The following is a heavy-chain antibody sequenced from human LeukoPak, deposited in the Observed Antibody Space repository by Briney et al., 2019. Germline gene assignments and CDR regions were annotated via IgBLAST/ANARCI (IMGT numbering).Heavy chain of an antibody. D-gene: IGHD2-15*01. CDR3: ARNSSTVVVVAATPRKQGFEY. Sequence: PSETLSLTCTVSGGSISSGRYYWGWIRQPPGKGLGWIGSIYNSGSTYYNPSLKSRVTISVDMSKNQFSLRLTSVTAADTAVYYCARNSSTVVVVAATPRKQGFEYWGQETLVTVSS. CDR2: IYNSGST. J-gene: IGHJ4*02. CDR1: GGSISSGRYY. V-gene: IGHV4-39*01.